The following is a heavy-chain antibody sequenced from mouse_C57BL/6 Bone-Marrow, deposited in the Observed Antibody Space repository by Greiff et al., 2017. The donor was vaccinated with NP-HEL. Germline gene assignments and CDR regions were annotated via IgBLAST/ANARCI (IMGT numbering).Heavy chain of an antibody. CDR3: TRELDWFAY. Sequence: VQLVESGAELVRPGASVTLSCKASGYTFTDYEMHWVKQTPVHGLEWIGAIDPETGGTAYNQKFKGKAILTADKSSSTAYMELRSLTSEDSAVYYCTRELDWFAYWGQGTLVTVSA. CDR2: IDPETGGT. V-gene: IGHV1-15*01. D-gene: IGHD3-1*01. J-gene: IGHJ3*01. CDR1: GYTFTDYE.